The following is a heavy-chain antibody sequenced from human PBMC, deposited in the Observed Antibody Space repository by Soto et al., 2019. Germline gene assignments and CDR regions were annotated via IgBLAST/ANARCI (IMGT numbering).Heavy chain of an antibody. CDR2: IIPIFGTA. D-gene: IGHD1-1*01. V-gene: IGHV1-69*01. CDR1: GGTFSSYA. CDR3: ARSSEANDLHYYYGMDV. J-gene: IGHJ6*02. Sequence: QVQLVQSGAEVKKPGSSVKVSCKASGGTFSSYAISWVRQAPGQGLEWMGGIIPIFGTANYAQKFQGRVTITGDESTSTAYMELSSLRSEDTAVYYCARSSEANDLHYYYGMDVWGQGTTVTVSS.